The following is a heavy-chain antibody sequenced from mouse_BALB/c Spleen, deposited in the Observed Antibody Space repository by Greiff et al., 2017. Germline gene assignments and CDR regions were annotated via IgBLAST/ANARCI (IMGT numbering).Heavy chain of an antibody. V-gene: IGHV5-17*02. J-gene: IGHJ1*01. D-gene: IGHD2-2*01. CDR2: ISSGSSTI. Sequence: EVMLVESGGGLVQPGGSRKLSCAASGFTFSSFGMHWVRQAPEKGLEWVAYISSGSSTIYYADTVKGRFTISRDNPKNTLFLQMTSLRSEDTAMYYCARGLGYFDVWGAGTTVTVSS. CDR1: GFTFSSFG. CDR3: ARGLGYFDV.